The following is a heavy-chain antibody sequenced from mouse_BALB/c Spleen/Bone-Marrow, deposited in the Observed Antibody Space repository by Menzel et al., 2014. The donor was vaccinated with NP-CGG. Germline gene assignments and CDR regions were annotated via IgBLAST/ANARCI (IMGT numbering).Heavy chain of an antibody. J-gene: IGHJ2*01. Sequence: VQLQQSGAELAKPGASVKMSCKASGYTFTDTWIHWIKPRPGQGLEWIGYINPSTGYAEYNQNFKDKATLIVDKSSSTAYMQLSSLTSEDSAVYYCARDYWGQGTTLTVSS. CDR3: ARDY. V-gene: IGHV1-7*01. CDR1: GYTFTDTW. CDR2: INPSTGYA.